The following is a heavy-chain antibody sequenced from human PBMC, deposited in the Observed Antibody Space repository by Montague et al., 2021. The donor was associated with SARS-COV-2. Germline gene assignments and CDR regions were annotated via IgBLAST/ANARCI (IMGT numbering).Heavy chain of an antibody. Sequence: SETLSLTCLVSGGTISTDNLYWYWAWIRQPPGKGLEWIGEINHSGSTNYNPSLKSRVTISVDTSKNQFSLKLSSVTAADTAVYYCARGSTVTHYWGQGTLVTVSS. D-gene: IGHD4-17*01. CDR3: ARGSTVTHY. J-gene: IGHJ4*02. CDR2: INHSGST. V-gene: IGHV4-34*01. CDR1: GGTISTDNLYWY.